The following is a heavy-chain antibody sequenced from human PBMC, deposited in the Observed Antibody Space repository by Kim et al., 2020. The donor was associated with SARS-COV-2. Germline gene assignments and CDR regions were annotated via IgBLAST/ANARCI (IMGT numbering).Heavy chain of an antibody. V-gene: IGHV3-30*01. CDR3: AREGLPYCSGGSCYFNGMDV. D-gene: IGHD2-15*01. J-gene: IGHJ6*02. Sequence: GRFTTSRDNSKNTLYLQMNSLRAEDTAVYYCAREGLPYCSGGSCYFNGMDVWGQGTTVTVSS.